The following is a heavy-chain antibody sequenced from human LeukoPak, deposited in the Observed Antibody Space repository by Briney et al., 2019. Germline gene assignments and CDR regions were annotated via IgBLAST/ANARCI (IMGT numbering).Heavy chain of an antibody. J-gene: IGHJ4*02. V-gene: IGHV3-30*14. CDR3: ARGSSYYDFWSGYENYYFDY. D-gene: IGHD3-3*01. CDR2: ISYDGSNK. Sequence: GGSLRLSCAASGFTFSSYAMHWVRQAPGKGLEWVAVISYDGSNKYYADSVKGRFTISRDNSKNTLYLQMNSLRAEDTAVYYCARGSSYYDFWSGYENYYFDYWGQGTLVTVSS. CDR1: GFTFSSYA.